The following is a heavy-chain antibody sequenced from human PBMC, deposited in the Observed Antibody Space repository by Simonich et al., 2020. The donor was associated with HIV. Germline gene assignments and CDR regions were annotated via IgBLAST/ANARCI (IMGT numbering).Heavy chain of an antibody. J-gene: IGHJ3*02. CDR1: GYGFSTYG. CDR2: ITPNSGGT. CDR3: ARAYCSGGRCYDAFDI. V-gene: IGHV1-2*02. Sequence: QVQLVQSGAEVRKPGASVKVSCKASGYGFSTYGISWVRQAPGQGLEWMGWITPNSGGTNYAQKLQGRVTMTRDTSISTAYMELSRLRSDDTAIYYCARAYCSGGRCYDAFDIWG. D-gene: IGHD2-15*01.